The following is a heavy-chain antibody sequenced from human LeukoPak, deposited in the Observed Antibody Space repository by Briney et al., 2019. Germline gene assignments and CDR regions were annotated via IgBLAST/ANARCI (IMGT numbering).Heavy chain of an antibody. Sequence: PSETLSLTCTVSGGSISSSSYYWGWIRQPPGKGLEWIGSIYYSGSTYYNPSLKSRVTISVDTSKNQFSLKLSSVTAADTAVYYCARDSHSGYFQHWGQGTLVTVSS. CDR1: GGSISSSSYY. CDR3: ARDSHSGYFQH. CDR2: IYYSGST. J-gene: IGHJ1*01. V-gene: IGHV4-39*07.